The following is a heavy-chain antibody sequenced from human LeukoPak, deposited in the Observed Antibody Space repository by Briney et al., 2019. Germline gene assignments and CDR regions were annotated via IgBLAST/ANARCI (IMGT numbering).Heavy chain of an antibody. D-gene: IGHD1-14*01. J-gene: IGHJ5*02. V-gene: IGHV3-23*01. Sequence: GGSLRLSCAASGFTLTSSAMSWVRQAPGKGLEWVSGISGDGINIYYVDSVKGRFTISRDKSKNTLHLQMNSLRTEDSAVYYCAKSWETGSAGSNPNWFDPWGQGTLVTVSS. CDR2: ISGDGINI. CDR1: GFTLTSSA. CDR3: AKSWETGSAGSNPNWFDP.